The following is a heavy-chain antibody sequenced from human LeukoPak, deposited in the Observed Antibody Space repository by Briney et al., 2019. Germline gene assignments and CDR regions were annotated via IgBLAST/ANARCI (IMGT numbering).Heavy chain of an antibody. CDR3: AKSHYYGSGSIDY. CDR2: VSASGDST. J-gene: IGHJ4*02. Sequence: GGSLRLSCAASGFTFSSYAMSWVRQAPGKGLAWISTVSASGDSTSYADSVKGRFTISRDNSKNALYLQVNSLRADDAALYYCAKSHYYGSGSIDYWGQGTLVTVSS. CDR1: GFTFSSYA. V-gene: IGHV3-23*01. D-gene: IGHD3-10*01.